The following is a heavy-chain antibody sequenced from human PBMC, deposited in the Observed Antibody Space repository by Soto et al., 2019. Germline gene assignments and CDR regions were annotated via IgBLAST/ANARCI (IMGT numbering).Heavy chain of an antibody. CDR1: GFTFSSYG. V-gene: IGHV3-33*01. Sequence: QVQLVESGGGVVQPGRSLRLSCAASGFTFSSYGMHWVRQAAGKGLEWVAVIWYDGSNKYYADSVKGRFTISRDNSKNTLYLQMNSLRAEDTAVYYCARDGGLPDYWGQGTLVTVSS. D-gene: IGHD2-15*01. CDR3: ARDGGLPDY. J-gene: IGHJ4*02. CDR2: IWYDGSNK.